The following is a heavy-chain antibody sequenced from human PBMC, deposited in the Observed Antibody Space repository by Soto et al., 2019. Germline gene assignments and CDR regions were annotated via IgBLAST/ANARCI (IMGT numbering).Heavy chain of an antibody. CDR2: IYYSGNT. CDR1: SGSISSYY. V-gene: IGHV4-59*01. CDR3: ARGYCSSTSCYEFDY. J-gene: IGHJ4*02. Sequence: LSLTCTVSSGSISSYYWNWIRQPPGKGLEWIGSIYYSGNTNYSPSLKSRVTISVDTSKKQFSLKLTSVTAADTAMYYCARGYCSSTSCYEFDYWGQGTLVTVSS. D-gene: IGHD2-2*01.